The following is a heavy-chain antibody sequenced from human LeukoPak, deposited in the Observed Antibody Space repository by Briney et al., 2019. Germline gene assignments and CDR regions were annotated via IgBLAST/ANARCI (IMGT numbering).Heavy chain of an antibody. J-gene: IGHJ6*02. Sequence: ASVKVSCKASGYTFTSYGISWVRQAPAQGLEWMGWISAYNGNTNYAQKLQGRVTMTTDTSTSTAYMELRSLRSDDTAVYYCAAGQGRKAGTHYYYGMDVWGQGTAVTVSS. CDR3: AAGQGRKAGTHYYYGMDV. CDR1: GYTFTSYG. V-gene: IGHV1-18*01. D-gene: IGHD6-13*01. CDR2: ISAYNGNT.